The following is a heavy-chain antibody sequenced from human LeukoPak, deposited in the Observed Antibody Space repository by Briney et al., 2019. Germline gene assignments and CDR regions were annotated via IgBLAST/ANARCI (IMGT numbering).Heavy chain of an antibody. CDR1: RFSFGNYW. D-gene: IGHD3-22*01. CDR2: IKQDGRVK. V-gene: IGHV3-7*01. Sequence: GGSLRLSCEGSRFSFGNYWMDWVRQAPGKGLEWVANIKQDGRVKYYVDSVKGCFTISRDNAKNSLYLQMDSLRAEDTAVYYCARDSEHYDSGAYYDALDIWGQGTLVTVSP. CDR3: ARDSEHYDSGAYYDALDI. J-gene: IGHJ3*02.